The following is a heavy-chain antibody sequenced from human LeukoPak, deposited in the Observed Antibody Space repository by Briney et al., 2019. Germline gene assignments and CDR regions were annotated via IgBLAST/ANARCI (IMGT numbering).Heavy chain of an antibody. V-gene: IGHV3-9*01. CDR1: GFTFHDYA. J-gene: IGHJ4*02. Sequence: GGSLSLSCAASGFTFHDYAMHWVRQAPGKGLEWVSGISWNSGSIGYADSVKGRFTISRDNAKNSLYLQMNSQRAEDTALYYCAKSVGLTTGGYYFDYWGQGTLVTVSS. D-gene: IGHD1-26*01. CDR2: ISWNSGSI. CDR3: AKSVGLTTGGYYFDY.